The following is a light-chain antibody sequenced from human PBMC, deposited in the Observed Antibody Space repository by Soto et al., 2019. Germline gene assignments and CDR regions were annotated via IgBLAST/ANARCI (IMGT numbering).Light chain of an antibody. CDR2: GNS. V-gene: IGLV1-40*01. CDR3: QSYDSSLSGHVV. Sequence: QSVLTQPPSVSGAPGQRVTISCTGSSSNIGAGYDVHWYQQLPGTAPKLLIYGNSNRPSGVPDRFSGSKSGTSASLAITGLQAEDEADYYWQSYDSSLSGHVVFGGGTKVTVL. J-gene: IGLJ2*01. CDR1: SSNIGAGYD.